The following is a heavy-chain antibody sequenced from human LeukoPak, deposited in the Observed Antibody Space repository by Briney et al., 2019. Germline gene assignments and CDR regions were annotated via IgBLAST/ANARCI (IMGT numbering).Heavy chain of an antibody. V-gene: IGHV4-31*03. CDR2: IYYSGST. CDR3: ARESRSGYYYYYYGMDV. Sequence: SETLSLTCTVSGVSISSGGYYWSWIRQHPGKGLEWIGYIYYSGSTYYNPSLKSRVTISVDTSKNQFSLKLSSVTAADTAVYYCARESRSGYYYYYYGMDVWGQGTTVTVSS. J-gene: IGHJ6*02. CDR1: GVSISSGGYY. D-gene: IGHD3-22*01.